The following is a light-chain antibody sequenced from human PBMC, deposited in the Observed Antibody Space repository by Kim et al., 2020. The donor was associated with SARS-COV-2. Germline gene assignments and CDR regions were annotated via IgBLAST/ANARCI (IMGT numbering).Light chain of an antibody. J-gene: IGKJ4*01. CDR2: DAS. CDR3: QQRGTWPPAVT. Sequence: APRLLIYDASIRATGIPDRFSGSGSGTDFTLTIGSLEPRDSAVYYCQQRGTWPPAVTFGGGTKVDIK. V-gene: IGKV3-11*01.